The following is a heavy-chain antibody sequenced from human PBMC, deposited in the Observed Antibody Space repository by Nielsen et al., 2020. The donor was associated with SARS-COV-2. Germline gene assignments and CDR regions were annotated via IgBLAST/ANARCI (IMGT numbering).Heavy chain of an antibody. Sequence: WVRQAPGQGLEWMGGIIPIFGTANYAQKFQGRVTITADESTSTAYMELSSLRSEDTAVYYCAREMATIHFYYYYYMDVWGKGTTVTVSS. D-gene: IGHD5-24*01. V-gene: IGHV1-69*01. J-gene: IGHJ6*03. CDR2: IIPIFGTA. CDR3: AREMATIHFYYYYYMDV.